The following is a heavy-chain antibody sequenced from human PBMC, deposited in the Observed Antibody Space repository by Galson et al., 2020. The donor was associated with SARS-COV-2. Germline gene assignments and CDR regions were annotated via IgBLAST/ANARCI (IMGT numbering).Heavy chain of an antibody. Sequence: SETLSLTCAVSGYSISSDFYWGWIRQPPGKGLAWIGNIYHSGSTYYNPPLKSRVTISIDKSKNQFSLKLSSVTAADTAVYYCARPSSSGYYSVWYFDLWGRGTLVTVSS. CDR3: ARPSSSGYYSVWYFDL. V-gene: IGHV4-38-2*01. D-gene: IGHD3-22*01. CDR2: IYHSGST. CDR1: GYSISSDFY. J-gene: IGHJ2*01.